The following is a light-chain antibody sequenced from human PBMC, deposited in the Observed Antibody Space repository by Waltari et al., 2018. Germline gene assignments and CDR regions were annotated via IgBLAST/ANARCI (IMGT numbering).Light chain of an antibody. CDR3: QQSYFTPGT. CDR2: AAS. Sequence: DIQMTQSPSSLSASVGDRVIVTCRASQSISNYLNWYQHKPGKAPKVLIFAASSLQSGVPSRFSGIRSGTDFTLTISSLQPEDFATYYCQQSYFTPGTFGQGPKVEIK. V-gene: IGKV1-39*01. J-gene: IGKJ1*01. CDR1: QSISNY.